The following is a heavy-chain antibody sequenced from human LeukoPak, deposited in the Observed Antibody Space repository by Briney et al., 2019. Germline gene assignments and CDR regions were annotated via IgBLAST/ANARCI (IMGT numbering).Heavy chain of an antibody. J-gene: IGHJ4*02. D-gene: IGHD2/OR15-2a*01. V-gene: IGHV3-48*01. Sequence: PGGSLRLSCASSGFTFGTYGMNWVRQAPEKGLEWVSYISSRSDSENYADSAKGRFTISRDNIRNLLYLQMNSLGAEDTAVYFCARDSTRILGLFDYWGQGTLVTISS. CDR3: ARDSTRILGLFDY. CDR2: ISSRSDSE. CDR1: GFTFGTYG.